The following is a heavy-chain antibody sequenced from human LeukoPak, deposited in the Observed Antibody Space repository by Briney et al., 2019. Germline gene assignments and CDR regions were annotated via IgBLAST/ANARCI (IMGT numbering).Heavy chain of an antibody. V-gene: IGHV1-18*01. Sequence: ASVKVSCKASGYTFTSYGISWVRQAPGQGLGWLGWTRGYNGNTNYARNLQDRVTLTTGTSTSTAYMEMRSLRSDDTAVYYCVRDVMTYYYDGCDSSSDYWGQGTLVTVSS. J-gene: IGHJ4*02. CDR1: GYTFTSYG. CDR3: VRDVMTYYYDGCDSSSDY. CDR2: TRGYNGNT. D-gene: IGHD3-22*01.